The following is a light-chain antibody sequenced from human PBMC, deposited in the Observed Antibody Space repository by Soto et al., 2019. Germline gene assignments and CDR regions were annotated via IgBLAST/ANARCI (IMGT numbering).Light chain of an antibody. J-gene: IGLJ2*01. CDR1: TSNIGNNY. CDR2: DNN. V-gene: IGLV1-51*01. Sequence: QSVLTQPPSVSAAPGQNITISCSGSTSNIGNNYVSWYQHLPGTAPKLLIYDNNKRPSGIPDRFSGTKTGTSATLGITGLQTGDEADYYCGTWDSSLIAGVFGGGTKLTVL. CDR3: GTWDSSLIAGV.